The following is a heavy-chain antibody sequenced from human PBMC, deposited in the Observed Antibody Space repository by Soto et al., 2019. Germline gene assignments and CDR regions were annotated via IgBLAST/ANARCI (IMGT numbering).Heavy chain of an antibody. CDR2: IIPIFGTA. CDR3: ARSYYDSSGYSRNYYYYGMDV. V-gene: IGHV1-69*06. J-gene: IGHJ6*02. Sequence: SVKVSCKASGGTFSGYPISWVRQAPGQGLEWMGGIIPIFGTANYAQKFQGRVTITADKPTSTAYMELSSLRSEDTAVYYCARSYYDSSGYSRNYYYYGMDVWGQGTSVTVSS. CDR1: GGTFSGYP. D-gene: IGHD3-22*01.